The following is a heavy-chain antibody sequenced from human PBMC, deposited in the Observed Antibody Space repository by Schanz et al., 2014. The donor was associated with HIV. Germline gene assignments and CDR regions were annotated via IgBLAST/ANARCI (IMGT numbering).Heavy chain of an antibody. D-gene: IGHD1-26*01. CDR3: ARVRSGSTAGYFDL. CDR2: IKHSGST. J-gene: IGHJ2*01. CDR1: GGSLDGYS. Sequence: QLQLEQTGAGQLRPAETLHLTCAVSGGSLDGYSWSWIRQSPGKGLEWIGEIKHSGSTNYNPSLKSRVAFSVDTPRRQFPLRVNSVTAADTALYFCARVRSGSTAGYFDLWGRGTPVTVSS. V-gene: IGHV4-34*02.